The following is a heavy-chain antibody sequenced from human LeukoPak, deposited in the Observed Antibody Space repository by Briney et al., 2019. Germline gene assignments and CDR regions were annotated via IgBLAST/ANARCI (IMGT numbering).Heavy chain of an antibody. CDR1: GFTLCRHA. CDR3: AKDWRAAAVGYGMDV. V-gene: IGHV3-23*01. CDR2: ISGSGGST. D-gene: IGHD6-13*01. J-gene: IGHJ6*02. Sequence: GGSLRLSCSAPGFTLCRHALSWVPPAPGEGLEWGSAISGSGGSTYYADSVKGRFTISRDNSKNTLYLQMNSLRAEDTAVYYCAKDWRAAAVGYGMDVWGQGTTVTVSS.